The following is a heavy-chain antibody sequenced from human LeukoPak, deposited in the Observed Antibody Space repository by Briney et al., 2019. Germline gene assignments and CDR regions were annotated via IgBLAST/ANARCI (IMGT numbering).Heavy chain of an antibody. CDR1: GGSISSYY. V-gene: IGHV4-59*01. J-gene: IGHJ6*03. CDR2: IYYSGST. CDR3: ASSRGDFWSGYHPSYYYMDV. Sequence: PSETLSLTCTVSGGSISSYYWSWIRQPPGKGLEWIGCIYYSGSTNYNPSLKSRVTISVDTSKNQFSLKLSSVTAADTAVYYCASSRGDFWSGYHPSYYYMDVWGKGTTVTVSS. D-gene: IGHD3-3*01.